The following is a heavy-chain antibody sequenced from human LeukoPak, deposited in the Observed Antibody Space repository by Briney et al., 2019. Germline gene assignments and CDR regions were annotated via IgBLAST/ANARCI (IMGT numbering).Heavy chain of an antibody. CDR1: GFTFSSYA. Sequence: GGSLRLSCAASGFTFSSYAMHWVRQAPGKGLEWVSVISYDGSNKYYADSVKGRFTISRDNSKNTLYLQVNSLRAEDTAVYYCARDATIFGVVSNWFDPWGQGTLVTVSS. J-gene: IGHJ5*02. D-gene: IGHD3-3*01. V-gene: IGHV3-30-3*01. CDR2: ISYDGSNK. CDR3: ARDATIFGVVSNWFDP.